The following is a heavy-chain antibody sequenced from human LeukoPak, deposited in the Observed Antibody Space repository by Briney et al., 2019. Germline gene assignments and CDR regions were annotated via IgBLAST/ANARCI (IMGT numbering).Heavy chain of an antibody. CDR2: IIPIFGTA. Sequence: SVKVSCKASGGTFSSYAISWVRQAPGQGLEWMGGIIPIFGTANYAQKFQGRVTITADESTSTAYMELSSRRSEDTAVYYCARDGPNPDHFIPFDYWGQGTLVTVSS. V-gene: IGHV1-69*13. CDR1: GGTFSSYA. J-gene: IGHJ4*02. CDR3: ARDGPNPDHFIPFDY. D-gene: IGHD1-14*01.